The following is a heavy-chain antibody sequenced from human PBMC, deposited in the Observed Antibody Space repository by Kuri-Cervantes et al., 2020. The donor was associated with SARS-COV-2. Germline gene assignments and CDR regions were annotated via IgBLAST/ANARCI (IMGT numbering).Heavy chain of an antibody. Sequence: GGSLRLSCTASGFTFKTYNMKWVGQAPGKGLEWVSGIGPSNTYIYYADSVKGRFIISRDNAKNSLYLQMNSLKTEDTAVYYCTTLIDYWGQGALVTVSS. CDR1: GFTFKTYN. V-gene: IGHV3-21*04. CDR3: TTLIDY. J-gene: IGHJ4*02. CDR2: IGPSNTYI.